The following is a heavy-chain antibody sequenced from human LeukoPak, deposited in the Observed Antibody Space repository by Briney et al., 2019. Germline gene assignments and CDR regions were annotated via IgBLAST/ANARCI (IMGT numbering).Heavy chain of an antibody. CDR3: ARVCSSTSCLDY. D-gene: IGHD2-2*01. Sequence: GGSLRLSCAASGFTFSSYSMNWVRQAPGKGLEWVSYISSSSTIYYADSVKGRFTISRDNAKNSLYLQMNSLRAEDTAVYYCARVCSSTSCLDYWRQGTLVTVSS. J-gene: IGHJ4*02. CDR1: GFTFSSYS. V-gene: IGHV3-48*01. CDR2: ISSSSTI.